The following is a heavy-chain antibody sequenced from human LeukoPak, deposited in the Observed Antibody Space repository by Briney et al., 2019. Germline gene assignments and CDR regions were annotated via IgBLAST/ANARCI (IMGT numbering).Heavy chain of an antibody. CDR1: GFTFSTYV. J-gene: IGHJ4*02. CDR2: ISSNGDNT. CDR3: VRGTGY. V-gene: IGHV3-64D*06. Sequence: GGSLRLSCSVSGFTFSTYVMHWVSQAPGKGLEYVSAISSNGDNTYYADSVKGRFTISRDNSKNTLYLQMSSLRADDMAVYYCVRGTGYWGQGTLVTVSS.